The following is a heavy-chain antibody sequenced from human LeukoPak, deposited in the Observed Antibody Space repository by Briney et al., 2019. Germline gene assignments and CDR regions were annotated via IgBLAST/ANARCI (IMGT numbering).Heavy chain of an antibody. Sequence: TGGSLRLSCAASGFTFSSYGMHWVRQAPGKGLEWVAFIRYDGSNKYYADSVKGRFTISRDNSRNTPYLQMNSLRAEDTAVYYCARGRNWNFSYRGQGTLVTVSS. CDR2: IRYDGSNK. CDR3: ARGRNWNFSY. V-gene: IGHV3-30*02. D-gene: IGHD1-20*01. J-gene: IGHJ4*02. CDR1: GFTFSSYG.